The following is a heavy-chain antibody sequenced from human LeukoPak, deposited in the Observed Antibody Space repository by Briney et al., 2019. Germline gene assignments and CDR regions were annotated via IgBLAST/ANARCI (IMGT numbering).Heavy chain of an antibody. CDR1: GYTFTGYY. V-gene: IGHV1-2*02. CDR2: INPNSGGT. J-gene: IGHJ5*02. D-gene: IGHD3-3*01. CDR3: ARGPYDLWSGPSIWFDP. Sequence: GASVKVSCKASGYTFTGYYMHWVRQAPGQGLEWMGWINPNSGGTNYAQKFQGRVTMTRDTSISTAYMELSRLRSDDTAVYYCARGPYDLWSGPSIWFDPWGQGTLVTVSS.